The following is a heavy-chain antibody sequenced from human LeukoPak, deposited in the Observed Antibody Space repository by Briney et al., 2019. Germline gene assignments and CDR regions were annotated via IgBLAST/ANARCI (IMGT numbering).Heavy chain of an antibody. CDR2: ISGDGGST. Sequence: GGSLRLSCAASGFTFDDYAMHLVRQAPGKGLEWVSLISGDGGSTYYADSVKGRFTISRDNSKNSLYLQMNSLRTEDTAFYYCAKDIGERGYKDYWGQGTLVTVSS. J-gene: IGHJ4*02. CDR3: AKDIGERGYKDY. CDR1: GFTFDDYA. D-gene: IGHD5-18*01. V-gene: IGHV3-43*02.